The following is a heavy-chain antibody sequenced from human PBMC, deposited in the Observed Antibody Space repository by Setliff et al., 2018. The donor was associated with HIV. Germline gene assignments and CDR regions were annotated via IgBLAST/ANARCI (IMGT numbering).Heavy chain of an antibody. D-gene: IGHD6-19*01. Sequence: SETLSLTCAVYGGSFSGYYWSWIRQPPGKGLEWIGEISHGGSTNYNPSLKSRVTISVDTSKNQFSLKLSSVTAADTAVYYCAIRGSSGWYVGGYFDYWGQGTLVTVSS. J-gene: IGHJ4*02. CDR3: AIRGSSGWYVGGYFDY. CDR2: ISHGGST. V-gene: IGHV4-34*01. CDR1: GGSFSGYY.